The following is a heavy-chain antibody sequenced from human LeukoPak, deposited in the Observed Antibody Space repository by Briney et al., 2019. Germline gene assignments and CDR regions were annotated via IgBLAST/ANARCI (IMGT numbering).Heavy chain of an antibody. J-gene: IGHJ5*02. Sequence: GASVKVSCKASGYTFTSYDINWVRQAPGQGLEWMGWISAYNGNTNYALKLQGRVTMTTDTSTSTAYMELRSLRSDDTAVYYCARVELVGPNWFDPWGQGTLVTVSS. V-gene: IGHV1-18*01. CDR1: GYTFTSYD. CDR2: ISAYNGNT. D-gene: IGHD6-13*01. CDR3: ARVELVGPNWFDP.